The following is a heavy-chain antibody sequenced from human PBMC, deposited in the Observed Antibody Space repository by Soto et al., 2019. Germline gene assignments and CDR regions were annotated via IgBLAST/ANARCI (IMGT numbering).Heavy chain of an antibody. CDR1: GYTFTSYG. CDR2: ISAYNGNT. CDR3: ARVSGSRRSGTRGNGAFDI. D-gene: IGHD1-26*01. J-gene: IGHJ3*02. Sequence: ASVTVSCKASGYTFTSYGFSWVRQAPGQGLEWMGWISAYNGNTNYAQKLQGRVTMTTDTSTSTAYMELRSLRSDDTAVYYCARVSGSRRSGTRGNGAFDIWGQGTMVTVSS. V-gene: IGHV1-18*04.